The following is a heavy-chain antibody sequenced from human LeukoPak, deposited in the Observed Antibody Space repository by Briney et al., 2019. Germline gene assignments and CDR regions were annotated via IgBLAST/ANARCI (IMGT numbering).Heavy chain of an antibody. CDR3: ARDSSSSWYVPFDY. D-gene: IGHD6-13*01. CDR2: ISSSSSYI. Sequence: GGSLRLSCAASGFTFSSYSMNWVRRAPGKGLEWVSSISSSSSYIYYADSVKGRFTISRDNAKNSLYLQMNSLRAEDTAVYYCARDSSSSWYVPFDYWGQGTLVTVSS. V-gene: IGHV3-21*01. CDR1: GFTFSSYS. J-gene: IGHJ4*02.